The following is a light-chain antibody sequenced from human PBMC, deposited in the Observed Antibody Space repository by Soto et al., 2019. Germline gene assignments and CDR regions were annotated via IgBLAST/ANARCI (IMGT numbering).Light chain of an antibody. Sequence: ALTQSPGTLSSSPWERATLSCRASQAVSSNYLAWYQQKPGQAPRLLISGASGRATGVPDRFSGSGSGTDFTLTIDRLESEDFAVYFCQQYGDLPWTFGQGTRWIS. CDR2: GAS. CDR3: QQYGDLPWT. J-gene: IGKJ1*01. CDR1: QAVSSNY. V-gene: IGKV3-20*01.